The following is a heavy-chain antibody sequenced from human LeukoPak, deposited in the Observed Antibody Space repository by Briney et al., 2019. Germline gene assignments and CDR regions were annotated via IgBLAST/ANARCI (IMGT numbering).Heavy chain of an antibody. V-gene: IGHV3-30*01. CDR2: ISSGGSFQ. Sequence: PGGSLRLSCAASGFTFSNYAMRWVRQAPGKGLEWVSTISSGGSFQYYADSVKGRFTISSDNSKNTLYLQLNSLRGEDPAIYCWARDATYFYESGSSGPHYFDNWGQGTLVTVSS. CDR3: ARDATYFYESGSSGPHYFDN. CDR1: GFTFSNYA. J-gene: IGHJ4*02. D-gene: IGHD3-10*01.